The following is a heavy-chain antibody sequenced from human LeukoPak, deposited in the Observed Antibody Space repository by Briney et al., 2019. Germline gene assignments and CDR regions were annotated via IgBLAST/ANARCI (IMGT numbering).Heavy chain of an antibody. CDR2: VSPSGSGT. J-gene: IGHJ3*01. CDR3: AKDLPFYGSGTYGAFDF. V-gene: IGHV3-23*01. D-gene: IGHD3-10*01. Sequence: PGGSLRLSCGASGFTFSSYGMNWVRQAPGRGLEWVSGVSPSGSGTFYADSVKGRFTISRDNSKNTLYLHMNSLRGEDTAVYFCAKDLPFYGSGTYGAFDFWGQGTLVTVSS. CDR1: GFTFSSYG.